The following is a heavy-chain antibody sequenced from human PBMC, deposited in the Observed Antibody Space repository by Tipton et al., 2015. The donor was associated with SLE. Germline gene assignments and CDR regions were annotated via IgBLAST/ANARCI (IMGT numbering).Heavy chain of an antibody. CDR2: IYYSGST. CDR3: ARGPGRTMIVVVRAFDI. V-gene: IGHV4-39*01. Sequence: TLSLTCTVSGGSISSSSYYWGWIRQPPGKGLEWIGSIYYSGSTYYNPSLKSRVTISVDTSKNQFSLKLSSVTAADTAVYYCARGPGRTMIVVVRAFDIWGQGTMVTVSS. D-gene: IGHD3-22*01. CDR1: GGSISSSSYY. J-gene: IGHJ3*02.